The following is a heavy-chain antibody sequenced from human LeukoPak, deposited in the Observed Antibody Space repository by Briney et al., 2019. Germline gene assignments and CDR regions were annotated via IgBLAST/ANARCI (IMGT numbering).Heavy chain of an antibody. CDR1: GYTFTSYG. CDR3: ARGQQLVGNYYYYGMDV. CDR2: IIPIFGTV. Sequence: SVKVSCKASGYTFTSYGISWVRQAPGQGLEWMGGIIPIFGTVHYAQTFQGRVTITADESTNTAYMELTSLRSDDTALYYCARGQQLVGNYYYYGMDVWGQGTTVTVSS. D-gene: IGHD6-13*01. V-gene: IGHV1-69*13. J-gene: IGHJ6*02.